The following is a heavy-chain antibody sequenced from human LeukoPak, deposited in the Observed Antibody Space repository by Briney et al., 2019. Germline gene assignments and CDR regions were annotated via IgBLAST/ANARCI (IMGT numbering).Heavy chain of an antibody. Sequence: PGGSLRLSCAASGFTFSSYSMNWVRQAPGKGLEWVSSISSSSSYIYYADSVKGRFTISRDNAKNSLYLQMNSLRAEDTAVYYCARDQVVVAAAHYYYYMDVWGKGTTVTISS. CDR3: ARDQVVVAAAHYYYYMDV. J-gene: IGHJ6*03. D-gene: IGHD2-15*01. CDR2: ISSSSSYI. V-gene: IGHV3-21*01. CDR1: GFTFSSYS.